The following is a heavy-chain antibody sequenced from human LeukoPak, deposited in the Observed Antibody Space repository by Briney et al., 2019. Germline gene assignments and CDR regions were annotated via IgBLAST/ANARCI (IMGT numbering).Heavy chain of an antibody. V-gene: IGHV4-4*07. J-gene: IGHJ4*02. CDR1: GGSISSYY. CDR2: IYTSGST. CDR3: ARQGAGFCTNGVCYVPDYFDY. D-gene: IGHD2-8*01. Sequence: SETLSLTCTVSGGSISSYYWSWIRQPAGKGLEWIGRIYTSGSTNYNPSLKSRVTMSVDTSKNQFSLKLSSVTAADTAVYYCARQGAGFCTNGVCYVPDYFDYWGQGTLVTVSS.